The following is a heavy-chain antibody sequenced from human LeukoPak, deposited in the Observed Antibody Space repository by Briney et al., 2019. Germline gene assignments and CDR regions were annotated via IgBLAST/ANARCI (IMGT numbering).Heavy chain of an antibody. CDR1: GYTFTSYG. V-gene: IGHV1-69*13. J-gene: IGHJ4*02. CDR2: IIPIFGTA. CDR3: ARDAGVAALKYYFDY. D-gene: IGHD6-6*01. Sequence: SVKVSCKASGYTFTSYGISWVRQAPGQGLEWMGGIIPIFGTANYAQKFQGRVTITADESTSTAYMELSSLRSEDTAVYYCARDAGVAALKYYFDYWGQGTLVTVSP.